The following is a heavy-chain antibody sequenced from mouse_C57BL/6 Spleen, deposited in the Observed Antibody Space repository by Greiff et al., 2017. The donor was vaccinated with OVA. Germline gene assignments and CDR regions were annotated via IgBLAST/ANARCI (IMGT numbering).Heavy chain of an antibody. CDR3: ARTRDYGRGHYFDY. CDR1: GYTFTSYW. D-gene: IGHD1-1*01. V-gene: IGHV1-69*01. J-gene: IGHJ2*01. Sequence: QVQLQQPGAELVMPGASVKLSCKASGYTFTSYWMHWVKQRPGQGLEWIGEIDPSDSYTNYNQKFKGKSTLTVDKSSSTAYMQLSSLTSEDSAVYYFARTRDYGRGHYFDYWGQGTTLTVSS. CDR2: IDPSDSYT.